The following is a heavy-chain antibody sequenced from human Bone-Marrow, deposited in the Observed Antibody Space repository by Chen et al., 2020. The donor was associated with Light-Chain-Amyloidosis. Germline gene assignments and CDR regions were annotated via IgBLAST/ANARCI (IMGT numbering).Heavy chain of an antibody. CDR1: GFTFSRYA. V-gene: IGHV3-23*01. CDR3: AKDIRYSSGWYYFDY. D-gene: IGHD6-19*01. Sequence: EVQLLESGGGLVQPGGSLRLSCAASGFTFSRYAMSWVRQAPGNGLEWVSAISGSGGSTYYADSVKGRFTISRDNSNNTLYLQMYSLRAEDTAVYYCAKDIRYSSGWYYFDYWGQGTLVTVSS. CDR2: ISGSGGST. J-gene: IGHJ4*02.